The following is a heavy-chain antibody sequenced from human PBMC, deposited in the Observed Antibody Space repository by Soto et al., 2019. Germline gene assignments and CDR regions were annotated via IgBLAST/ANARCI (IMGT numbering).Heavy chain of an antibody. J-gene: IGHJ4*02. Sequence: GGSLRLSCAASGVSLSNAWMSGVRQAPGKGLEWVGRIKGEADGGTTDYAAPVKGRITISRDHSKDTLYLQMNSLKTEDTAVYYCTTGLSNGYYNFDYWGQGTPVTVSS. CDR1: GVSLSNAW. CDR2: IKGEADGGTT. CDR3: TTGLSNGYYNFDY. D-gene: IGHD3-22*01. V-gene: IGHV3-15*01.